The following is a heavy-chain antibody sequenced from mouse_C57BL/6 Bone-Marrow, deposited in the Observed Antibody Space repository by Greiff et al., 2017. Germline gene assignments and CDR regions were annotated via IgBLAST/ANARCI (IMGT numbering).Heavy chain of an antibody. D-gene: IGHD1-1*01. Sequence: EVQRVESGEGLVKPGGSLKLSCAASGFTFSSYAMSWVRQTPEKRLEWVAYISSGGDYSYYADTVKGRFTISRDNARNTLYLQMSSLKSEDTAMYYCTGLYYGSSYYFDYWGQGTTLTVSS. CDR2: ISSGGDYS. CDR3: TGLYYGSSYYFDY. V-gene: IGHV5-9-1*02. J-gene: IGHJ2*01. CDR1: GFTFSSYA.